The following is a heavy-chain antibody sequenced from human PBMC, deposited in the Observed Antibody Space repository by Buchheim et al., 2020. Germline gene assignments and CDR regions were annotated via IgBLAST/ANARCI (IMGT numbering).Heavy chain of an antibody. V-gene: IGHV4-30-4*01. D-gene: IGHD3-22*01. CDR2: IYYSGST. J-gene: IGHJ4*02. CDR3: ARVNLGYDSSGYPRPNFDY. Sequence: QVQLQESGPGLVKPSQTLSLTCTVSGGSISSGDYYWSWIRQPPGKGLEWIGYIYYSGSTYYNPSLKSRVTISVDTSKNQFYLKMSSVTAADTAVYYCARVNLGYDSSGYPRPNFDYWGQGTL. CDR1: GGSISSGDYY.